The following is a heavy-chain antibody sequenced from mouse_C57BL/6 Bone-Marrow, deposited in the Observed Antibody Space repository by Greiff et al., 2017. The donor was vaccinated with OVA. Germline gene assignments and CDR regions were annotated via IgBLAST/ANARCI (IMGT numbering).Heavy chain of an antibody. D-gene: IGHD2-3*01. J-gene: IGHJ2*01. V-gene: IGHV1-53*01. CDR3: ARWMDDGYYLDY. Sequence: QVQLQQSGAELVRPGASVKLSCKASGYTFTSYWMHWVKQRPGQGLEWIGNINPSNGGTNYNEKFKSKATLTVDKSSSTAYMQLSSLTSEDSAVYYCARWMDDGYYLDYWGQGTTLTVSS. CDR2: INPSNGGT. CDR1: GYTFTSYW.